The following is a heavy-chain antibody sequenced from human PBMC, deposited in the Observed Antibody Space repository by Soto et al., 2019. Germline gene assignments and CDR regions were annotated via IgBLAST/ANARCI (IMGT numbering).Heavy chain of an antibody. V-gene: IGHV1-46*01. CDR2: VDPRDGST. D-gene: IGHD3-10*01. J-gene: IGHJ4*02. CDR1: GYIFTNYS. CDR3: ARVRSSGRELDY. Sequence: QVQLVQSGAEMKRPGASVILSCKASGYIFTNYSIHWVRQTAGQGLEWMAKVDPRDGSTGYAQKFRGRVSMAWDTSTGTVSMEVSSLTSDDTATYYCARVRSSGRELDYWGQGTQVTVSS.